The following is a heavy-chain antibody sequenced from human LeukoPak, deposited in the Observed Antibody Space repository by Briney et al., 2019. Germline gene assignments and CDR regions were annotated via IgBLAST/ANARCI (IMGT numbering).Heavy chain of an antibody. J-gene: IGHJ4*02. V-gene: IGHV3-30*14. CDR3: ARRLEYSGSKGVFDY. CDR2: ISCDGGNH. D-gene: IGHD1-26*01. Sequence: PGGSLRLSCTACGFTFSTHSMHWVRQAPGKGLECVGVISCDGGNHLQADSVKGRLTVSRDNSKNTLDLQMNSLRAEDTAVYYCARRLEYSGSKGVFDYWGQGTLVTVSS. CDR1: GFTFSTHS.